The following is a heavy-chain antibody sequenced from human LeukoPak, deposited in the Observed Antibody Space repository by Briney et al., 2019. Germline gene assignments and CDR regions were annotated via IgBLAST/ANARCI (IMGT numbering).Heavy chain of an antibody. D-gene: IGHD6-19*01. V-gene: IGHV4-61*08. Sequence: DPSETLSLTCTVSGGSVTSADYYWSWIRQPPGKELEWIGDIYYSGSTTYNPSLKRRITISLDTSKNQFSLNLRSVTAADTAVYYCASFRRRWLAIDYWGQGTLVTVSS. CDR2: IYYSGST. CDR1: GGSVTSADYY. J-gene: IGHJ4*02. CDR3: ASFRRRWLAIDY.